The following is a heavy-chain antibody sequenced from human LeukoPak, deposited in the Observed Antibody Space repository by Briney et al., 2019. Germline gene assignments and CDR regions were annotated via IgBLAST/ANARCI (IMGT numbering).Heavy chain of an antibody. J-gene: IGHJ5*02. V-gene: IGHV4-31*03. CDR1: GGSISSGGYC. CDR2: IYYSGST. CDR3: ARALDRGSNRFDP. Sequence: PSETLSLTCTVSGGSISSGGYCWSWIRQHPGKGLEWIGYIYYSGSTYYNPSLKSRVTISVDTSKNQFSLKLSSVTAADTAVYYCARALDRGSNRFDPWGQGTLVTVSS. D-gene: IGHD3-10*01.